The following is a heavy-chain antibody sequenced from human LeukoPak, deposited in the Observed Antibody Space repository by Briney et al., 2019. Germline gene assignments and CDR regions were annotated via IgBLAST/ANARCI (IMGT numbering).Heavy chain of an antibody. CDR1: GFTVSSNS. J-gene: IGHJ6*03. Sequence: GGSLRLSCGASGFTVSSNSLTWVRQAPGKGLEWVSVIYSGGSIYYAGSVKGRFTISRDNSKNTLYLQMNSLRAEDTAVYYCARDIAYYYYMDVWGKGTTVTVSS. V-gene: IGHV3-53*01. CDR2: IYSGGSI. D-gene: IGHD2-15*01. CDR3: ARDIAYYYYMDV.